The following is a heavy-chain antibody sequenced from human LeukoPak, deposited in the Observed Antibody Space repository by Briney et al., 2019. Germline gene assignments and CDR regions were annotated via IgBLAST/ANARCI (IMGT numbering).Heavy chain of an antibody. D-gene: IGHD1-26*01. CDR3: AKGGKWDVTPFDY. CDR1: GFTFSNHW. Sequence: PGGSLRLPCAASGFTFSNHWMNWVRQAPGKGLEWVANINQGGSEKYYVGSVKGRVTISRDNTKNSLYLQMNSLRAEDTAVYYCAKGGKWDVTPFDYWGQGTLVTVSS. CDR2: INQGGSEK. J-gene: IGHJ4*02. V-gene: IGHV3-7*01.